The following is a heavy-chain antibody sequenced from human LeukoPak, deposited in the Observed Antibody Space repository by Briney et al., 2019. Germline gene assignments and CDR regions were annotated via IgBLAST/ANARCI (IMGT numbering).Heavy chain of an antibody. Sequence: KPSETLSLTCSVSGGSISGYHWSWIRQPPGKGLEWIGYIYYIGITNYNPSLKSRVTMSVDTSKNQFSLKLSSVTAADTAVYYCARTLTSYYFGFDYWGQGTLVTVSS. CDR1: GGSISGYH. CDR3: ARTLTSYYFGFDY. D-gene: IGHD3-10*01. J-gene: IGHJ4*02. CDR2: IYYIGIT. V-gene: IGHV4-59*01.